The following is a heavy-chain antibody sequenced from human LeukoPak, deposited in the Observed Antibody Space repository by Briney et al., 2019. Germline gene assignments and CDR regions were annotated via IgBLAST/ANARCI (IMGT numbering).Heavy chain of an antibody. V-gene: IGHV3-48*03. CDR1: GFTFSSYE. CDR3: AREEVRVLVRWLDP. D-gene: IGHD2-21*01. CDR2: ISSSGSTV. Sequence: GGSLRLSCAASGFTFSSYEMNWVRQAPGKGLEWVSYISSSGSTVYYADSVRGRFTISRDNAKNSLYLQMNSLRAEDTAVYYCAREEVRVLVRWLDPWGQGTLVTVSS. J-gene: IGHJ5*02.